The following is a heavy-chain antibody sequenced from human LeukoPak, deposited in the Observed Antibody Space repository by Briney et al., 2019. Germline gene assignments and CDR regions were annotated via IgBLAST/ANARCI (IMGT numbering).Heavy chain of an antibody. J-gene: IGHJ6*02. CDR1: GGSISGYY. Sequence: SETLSLTCTVSGGSISGYYWSWIRQPPGKRLEWIGYIYSSGSTNYNPSLKSRVTISVDTSKNQFSLKLSSVTAADTAVYYCAAQGYSSSWYYYGMDVWGQGTTVTVSS. CDR3: AAQGYSSSWYYYGMDV. V-gene: IGHV4-59*01. CDR2: IYSSGST. D-gene: IGHD6-13*01.